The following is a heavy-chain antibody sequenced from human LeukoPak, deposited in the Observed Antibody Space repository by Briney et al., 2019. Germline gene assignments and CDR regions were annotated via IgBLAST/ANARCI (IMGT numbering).Heavy chain of an antibody. CDR1: GGSISSSSYY. Sequence: PSEALSLTCTVSGGSISSSSYYWGWIRQPPGKGLEWIGSIYYSGSTYYNPSLKSRVTISVDTSKNQFSLKLSSVTAADTAVYYCARATGLRLGELDAFDIWGQGTMVTVSS. CDR2: IYYSGST. J-gene: IGHJ3*02. V-gene: IGHV4-39*07. CDR3: ARATGLRLGELDAFDI. D-gene: IGHD3-16*01.